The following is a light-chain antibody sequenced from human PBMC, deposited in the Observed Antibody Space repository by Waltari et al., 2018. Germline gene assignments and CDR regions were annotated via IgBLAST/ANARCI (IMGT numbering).Light chain of an antibody. J-gene: IGLJ1*01. V-gene: IGLV3-10*01. CDR2: GDT. Sequence: SYELTQTPSVSVSPGQTARITCSGHELPRKYAYWFQQKSGQAPRLVIYGDTKRPSGIPEGFSGSSSGTVATLTITGAQVDDEADYYCYSSDSTGLRVFGGGTTVVVL. CDR1: ELPRKY. CDR3: YSSDSTGLRV.